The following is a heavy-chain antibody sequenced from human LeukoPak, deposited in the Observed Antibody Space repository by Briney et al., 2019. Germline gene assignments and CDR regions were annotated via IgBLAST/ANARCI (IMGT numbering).Heavy chain of an antibody. D-gene: IGHD6-19*01. Sequence: PSGTLSLTCAVSGGSTSSSNWWSWVRQPPGKGLEWIGEIYHSGSTNYNPSLKSRVTISVDKSKNQFSLKLSSVTAADTAVYYCASLKGGYSSGWYVYWGQGTLVTVSS. J-gene: IGHJ4*02. CDR3: ASLKGGYSSGWYVY. V-gene: IGHV4-4*02. CDR1: GGSTSSSNW. CDR2: IYHSGST.